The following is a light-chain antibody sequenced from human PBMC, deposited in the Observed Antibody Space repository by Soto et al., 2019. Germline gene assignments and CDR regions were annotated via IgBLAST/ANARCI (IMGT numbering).Light chain of an antibody. J-gene: IGKJ1*01. CDR1: QSISRW. V-gene: IGKV1-5*01. CDR3: QQYNSYWT. CDR2: DAS. Sequence: DSVTITCRDRQSISRWLGWYQQKPGKAPKLMIYDASRLESGVPSRFSASGSGTEFTLTVSSRQPDEFAAYDCQQYNSYWTCGQGTKVDIK.